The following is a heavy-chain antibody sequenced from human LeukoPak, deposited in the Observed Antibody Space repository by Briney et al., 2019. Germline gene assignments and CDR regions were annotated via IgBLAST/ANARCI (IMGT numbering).Heavy chain of an antibody. Sequence: SETLSLTCTVSGGSMSSYYWSWIRQPAGKGLECIGRIYSSGSTNYNPSLKSRVTMSVDRSKNQFSLKLSSVTAADTAVYYCASYSSSSYYFDYWGQGTLVTVSS. D-gene: IGHD6-6*01. J-gene: IGHJ4*02. CDR1: GGSMSSYY. CDR3: ASYSSSSYYFDY. V-gene: IGHV4-4*07. CDR2: IYSSGST.